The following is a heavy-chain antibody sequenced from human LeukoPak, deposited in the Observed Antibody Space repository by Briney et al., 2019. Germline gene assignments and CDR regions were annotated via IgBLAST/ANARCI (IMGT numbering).Heavy chain of an antibody. D-gene: IGHD3-22*01. CDR2: IYYSGST. J-gene: IGHJ4*02. CDR1: GDSISTSNSY. CDR3: ARQKKIVVITVFDY. V-gene: IGHV4-39*01. Sequence: PSETLSLTCTVSGDSISTSNSYWGWIRQPPGKGLEWIGGIYYSGSTYYNPSLKSRVTISVDTSKNQFSLQLSSVTAADTAVYYCARQKKIVVITVFDYWGQGTLVTVSS.